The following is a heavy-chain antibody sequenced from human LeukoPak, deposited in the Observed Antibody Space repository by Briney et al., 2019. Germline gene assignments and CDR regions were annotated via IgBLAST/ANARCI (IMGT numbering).Heavy chain of an antibody. CDR1: GYTFTSFD. CDR2: VKPNSGNT. D-gene: IGHD5-24*01. V-gene: IGHV1-8*01. CDR3: ARGWLRRKAYYYYGMDV. J-gene: IGHJ6*02. Sequence: ASVKVSCKASGYTFTSFDINWVGQATGQGLEWMGWVKPNSGNTGYAQKFQGRVTMTRNTSISTAYMELSSLRSEDTAVYYCARGWLRRKAYYYYGMDVWGQGTTVTVSS.